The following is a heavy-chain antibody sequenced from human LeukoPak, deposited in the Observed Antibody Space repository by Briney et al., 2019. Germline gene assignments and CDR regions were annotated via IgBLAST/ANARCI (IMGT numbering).Heavy chain of an antibody. CDR2: ISGGGERT. CDR1: GIVFSNTA. D-gene: IGHD6-13*01. J-gene: IGHJ6*03. Sequence: GGSLRLSCAASGIVFSNTAMNWARQSPGRGLEWVSAISGGGERTFYADSVKGRFTISRDNSKNMVYLQMNSLRADDTAIYYCAKGTGSFLDYYYYYMDVWGKGTTVTVSS. V-gene: IGHV3-23*01. CDR3: AKGTGSFLDYYYYYMDV.